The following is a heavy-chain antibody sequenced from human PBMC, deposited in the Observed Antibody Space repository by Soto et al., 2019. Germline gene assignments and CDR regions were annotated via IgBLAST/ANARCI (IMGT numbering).Heavy chain of an antibody. CDR1: GGSFSGYY. Sequence: SETLSLTCAVYGGSFSGYYWSWIRQPPGKGLEWIGEINHSGSTNYNPSLKSRVTISVDTSKNQFSLKLSSVTAADTAVYYCARVHQGSSWYRYYYYGMDVWGQGTTVTVSS. CDR3: ARVHQGSSWYRYYYYGMDV. J-gene: IGHJ6*02. D-gene: IGHD6-13*01. CDR2: INHSGST. V-gene: IGHV4-34*01.